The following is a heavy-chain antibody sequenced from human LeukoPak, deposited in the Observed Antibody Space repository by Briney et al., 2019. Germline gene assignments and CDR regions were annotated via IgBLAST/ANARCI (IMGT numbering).Heavy chain of an antibody. J-gene: IGHJ5*02. V-gene: IGHV1-18*01. CDR1: GYTFTSYG. CDR3: ARELKGDYCSSTSCYTGNWFDP. CDR2: ISAYNGNT. D-gene: IGHD2-2*02. Sequence: GASVKVSCKASGYTFTSYGISWVRQAPGQGLEWMGWISAYNGNTNYAQKLQGRVAMTTDTSTSTAYMELRSLRSDDTAVYYCARELKGDYCSSTSCYTGNWFDPWGQGTQVTVSS.